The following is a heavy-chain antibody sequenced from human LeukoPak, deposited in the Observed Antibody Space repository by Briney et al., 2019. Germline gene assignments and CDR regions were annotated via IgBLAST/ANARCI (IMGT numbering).Heavy chain of an antibody. V-gene: IGHV3-7*01. CDR3: ARRRYSGSSQHFDY. Sequence: GGSLRLSCAASGFTFSSYAMNWVRQAPGKGLEWVANIKQDGSGKYYVDSVKGRFTISRDNAKNSLYLQMNSLRAEDTAVYYCARRRYSGSSQHFDYWGQGTLVTVSS. CDR1: GFTFSSYA. J-gene: IGHJ4*02. D-gene: IGHD1-26*01. CDR2: IKQDGSGK.